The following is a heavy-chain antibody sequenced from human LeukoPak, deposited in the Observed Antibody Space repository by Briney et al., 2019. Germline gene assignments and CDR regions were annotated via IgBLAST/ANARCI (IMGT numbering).Heavy chain of an antibody. D-gene: IGHD3-10*01. J-gene: IGHJ4*02. CDR3: ARGTTYYNHFDY. Sequence: PSETLSLTCTVSGGSISSYYWSWIRQPPGKGLEWIGYIYYSGGTNYNPSLKSRVTISVDTSKNQFSLKLSSVTAADTAVYYCARGTTYYNHFDYWGQGTLVTVSS. CDR1: GGSISSYY. V-gene: IGHV4-59*01. CDR2: IYYSGGT.